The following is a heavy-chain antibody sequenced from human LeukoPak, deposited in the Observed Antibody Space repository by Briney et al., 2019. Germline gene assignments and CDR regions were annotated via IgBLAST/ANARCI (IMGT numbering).Heavy chain of an antibody. CDR1: GGSISSGSYD. Sequence: SQTLSLTCTVSGGSISSGSYDWSWLLQPAGKGLEWIGRIYTSGSTNYNPSLKNRVTVSVDTSKNQFPLKLSSVTAADTAVYYRARGFGHCSSTSCYRGAFDIWGQGTMVTVSS. CDR3: ARGFGHCSSTSCYRGAFDI. D-gene: IGHD2-2*01. CDR2: IYTSGST. J-gene: IGHJ3*02. V-gene: IGHV4-61*02.